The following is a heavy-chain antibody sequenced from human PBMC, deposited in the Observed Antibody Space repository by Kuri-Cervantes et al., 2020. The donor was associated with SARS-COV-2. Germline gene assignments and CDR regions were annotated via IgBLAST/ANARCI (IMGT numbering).Heavy chain of an antibody. J-gene: IGHJ6*02. Sequence: GSLRLSCTVSGGSISSYYWSWIRQPPGKGLEWIGEINHSGSTNYNPSLKSRVTISVDTSKNQFSLKLSSVTAVDTAVYYCARASPYYYYYYGMDVWGQGTTVTVSS. CDR2: INHSGST. CDR1: GGSISSYY. CDR3: ARASPYYYYYYGMDV. V-gene: IGHV4-34*01.